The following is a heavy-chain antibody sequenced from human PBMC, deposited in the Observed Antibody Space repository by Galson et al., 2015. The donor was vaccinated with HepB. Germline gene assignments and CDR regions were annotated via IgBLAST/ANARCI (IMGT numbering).Heavy chain of an antibody. Sequence: SLRLSCAVSGFTFSSYSMNWVRQAPGKGLEWVSYISSSSSTIYYADSVKGRFTISRDNAKNSLYLQMNSLRDEDTAVYYCARDLVPLISSSWSSFDYWGQGTLVTVSS. D-gene: IGHD6-13*01. CDR3: ARDLVPLISSSWSSFDY. CDR2: ISSSSSTI. V-gene: IGHV3-48*02. J-gene: IGHJ4*02. CDR1: GFTFSSYS.